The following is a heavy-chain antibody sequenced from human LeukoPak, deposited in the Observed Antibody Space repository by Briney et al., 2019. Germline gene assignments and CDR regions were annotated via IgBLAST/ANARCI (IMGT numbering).Heavy chain of an antibody. V-gene: IGHV3-23*01. J-gene: IGHJ6*03. CDR1: GFTLSSYD. CDR2: IIGSGDNT. D-gene: IGHD2-21*01. Sequence: GGSLRLSCAGSGFTLSSYDMSWVRQAPGKGLEWVSGIIGSGDNTYYADSVKGRFTISRDTSKNTLYLQMSSLRAEDTAVYYCAKVSIVVGYMDVWGKGTTVTVSS. CDR3: AKVSIVVGYMDV.